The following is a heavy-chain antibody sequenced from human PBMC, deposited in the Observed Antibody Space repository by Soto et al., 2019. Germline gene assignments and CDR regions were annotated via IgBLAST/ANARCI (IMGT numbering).Heavy chain of an antibody. Sequence: GGSLRLSCAASGFTFSSFSFNWVRQAPGKGLEWVSSISSSSNYIYYGDSVKGRFTVSRDNAKNSLYLQMSSLRVADTAVYYCAREPAIYGMDVWGQGTTVTVSS. CDR1: GFTFSSFS. V-gene: IGHV3-21*01. CDR2: ISSSSNYI. CDR3: AREPAIYGMDV. J-gene: IGHJ6*02.